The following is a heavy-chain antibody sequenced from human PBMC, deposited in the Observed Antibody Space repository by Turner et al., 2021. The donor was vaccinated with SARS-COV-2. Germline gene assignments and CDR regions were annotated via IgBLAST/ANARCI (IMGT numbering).Heavy chain of an antibody. V-gene: IGHV3-30*18. Sequence: QLQLVESGGGLVQPGMSLRLSCAASGFSFNTYGMHWVRQAPGKGLEWAALIAFDGSNKVYADSVKGRFTISRDNSKNTLYLQMNSLRAEDTAVYYCAKRGSCSNNKCYLDYWGQGILVTVSS. CDR3: AKRGSCSNNKCYLDY. CDR1: GFSFNTYG. CDR2: IAFDGSNK. J-gene: IGHJ4*02. D-gene: IGHD2-2*01.